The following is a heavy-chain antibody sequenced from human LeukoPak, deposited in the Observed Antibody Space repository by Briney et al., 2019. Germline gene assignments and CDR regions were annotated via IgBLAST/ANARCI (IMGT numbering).Heavy chain of an antibody. CDR2: IYYTGIP. Sequence: SETLSLTCTVSGGSISSYYWSWIRQPPGKGLEWIGHIYYTGIPNYNPSLKSRVTISVDMSKNQFSLKLSSVTAADTAMYSCARDSRSGSNYYFDCWGQGTLVTVSS. D-gene: IGHD3-10*01. V-gene: IGHV4-59*01. CDR3: ARDSRSGSNYYFDC. J-gene: IGHJ4*02. CDR1: GGSISSYY.